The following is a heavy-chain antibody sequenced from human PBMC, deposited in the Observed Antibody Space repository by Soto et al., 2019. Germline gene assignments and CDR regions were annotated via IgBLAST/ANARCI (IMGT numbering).Heavy chain of an antibody. CDR2: ISYDGSNK. CDR1: GFTFSSYG. J-gene: IGHJ4*02. D-gene: IGHD3-3*01. V-gene: IGHV3-30*03. Sequence: GGSLRLSCAASGFTFSSYGMHWVRQAPGKGLEWVAVISYDGSNKYYADSVKGRFTISRDNSKNTLYLQMNSLRAEDTAVYYCARNRITIFGVVEYWGQGTLVTVSS. CDR3: ARNRITIFGVVEY.